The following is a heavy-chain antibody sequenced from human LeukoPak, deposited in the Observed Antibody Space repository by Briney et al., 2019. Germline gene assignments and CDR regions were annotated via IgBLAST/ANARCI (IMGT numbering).Heavy chain of an antibody. CDR2: INSDGSNI. J-gene: IGHJ4*02. Sequence: GGSLRLSCAASGFTFSRYWMNRVRQAPGKGLAWVSRINSDGSNINYADSVKGRFTISRDNAKNTLYLQMNSLRSEDTAVYYCTRSMTAGSSLWGYWGQGSLVTVSS. D-gene: IGHD6-19*01. V-gene: IGHV3-74*01. CDR3: TRSMTAGSSLWGY. CDR1: GFTFSRYW.